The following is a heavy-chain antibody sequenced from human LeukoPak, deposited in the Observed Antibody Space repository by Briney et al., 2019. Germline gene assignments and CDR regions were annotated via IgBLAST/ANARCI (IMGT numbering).Heavy chain of an antibody. Sequence: LPCRASGLKVKNYYISWIRQATGKGLEWVSYISSSGSTIYYADSVKGRFTISRDNAKNSLYLQMNSLRAEDTAVYYCARGGAAAGTTPEAFQWLASYYFDYWGQGTLVTVSS. CDR3: ARGGAAAGTTPEAFQWLASYYFDY. J-gene: IGHJ4*02. V-gene: IGHV3-11*01. D-gene: IGHD6-13*01. CDR1: GLKVKNYY. CDR2: ISSSGSTI.